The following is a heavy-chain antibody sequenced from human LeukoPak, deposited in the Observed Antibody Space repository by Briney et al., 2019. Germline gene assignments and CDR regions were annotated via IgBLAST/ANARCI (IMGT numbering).Heavy chain of an antibody. CDR2: IYYSGST. Sequence: SETLSLTCTVSGGSVSSGDSYWSWIRQPPGKGLEWIGYIYYSGSTYYNPSLKSRVTISVDTSKNQFSLKLNSVTAADTAVYFCASYGGNRWFGPWGQGTLVTVSS. CDR3: ASYGGNRWFGP. D-gene: IGHD4-23*01. J-gene: IGHJ5*02. V-gene: IGHV4-30-4*01. CDR1: GGSVSSGDSY.